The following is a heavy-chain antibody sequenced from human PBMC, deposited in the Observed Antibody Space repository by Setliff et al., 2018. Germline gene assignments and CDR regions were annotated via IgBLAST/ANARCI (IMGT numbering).Heavy chain of an antibody. CDR2: INQDGSGK. V-gene: IGHV3-7*01. J-gene: IGHJ4*02. CDR1: GFTFSSYW. D-gene: IGHD1-20*01. Sequence: PGGSLRLSCATSGFTFSSYWMSWVRQAPGKGLEWVGNINQDGSGKYYVDSVKGRFTISRDNAKNSLYVQMNSLRAEDTAVYYCARDDGYNNRWYYWGQGTLVTVSS. CDR3: ARDDGYNNRWYY.